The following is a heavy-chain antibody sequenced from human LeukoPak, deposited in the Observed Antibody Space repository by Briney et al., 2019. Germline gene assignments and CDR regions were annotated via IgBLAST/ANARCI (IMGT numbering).Heavy chain of an antibody. J-gene: IGHJ4*02. D-gene: IGHD6-13*01. Sequence: GESLQISCKGSGYSFTRYWIGGVRQMPGKSLEWMGIIYPGDSDIRYSPSFQGQVTISADKSISTAYLQWSSLKASDTAMYYCARQAPIAAAGTHYFDYWGQGTLVTVSS. CDR3: ARQAPIAAAGTHYFDY. CDR1: GYSFTRYW. CDR2: IYPGDSDI. V-gene: IGHV5-51*01.